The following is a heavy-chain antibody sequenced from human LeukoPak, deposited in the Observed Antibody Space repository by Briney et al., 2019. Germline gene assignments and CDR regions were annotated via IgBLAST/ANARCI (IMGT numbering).Heavy chain of an antibody. D-gene: IGHD2-21*01. V-gene: IGHV1-69*05. Sequence: SVKLSCKASVGTFSSYAISWVRQAPGQGLEWMGRIIPIFGTANYAQKFQGRVTIPTHESTSTAYMELSSLRSEDTAVYYCARDLFTLNWFDPWGQGTLVTVSS. CDR2: IIPIFGTA. CDR3: ARDLFTLNWFDP. J-gene: IGHJ5*02. CDR1: VGTFSSYA.